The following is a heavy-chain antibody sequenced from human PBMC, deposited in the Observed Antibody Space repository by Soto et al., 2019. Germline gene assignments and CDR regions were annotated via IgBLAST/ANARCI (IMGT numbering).Heavy chain of an antibody. CDR2: IQSKTDGGTA. J-gene: IGHJ4*02. Sequence: GGSLRLSCAASGFIFSNAWMSWVRQAPGKGLEWVGRIQSKTDGGTADYAAPVKGRFAISRDDSKNTLYLQMNSLKTEDTAVYYCTTRIWFGPGWGQGTLVTVSS. V-gene: IGHV3-15*01. D-gene: IGHD3-10*01. CDR1: GFIFSNAW. CDR3: TTRIWFGPG.